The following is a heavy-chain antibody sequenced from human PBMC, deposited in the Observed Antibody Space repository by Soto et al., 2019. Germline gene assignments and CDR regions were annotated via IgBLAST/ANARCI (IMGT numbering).Heavy chain of an antibody. D-gene: IGHD3-10*01. CDR3: ARVRFGELV. J-gene: IGHJ4*02. CDR2: IGVGGGDR. Sequence: ESGGGLVQPGGSLRLSCAVSGFTFSSYAMSWVRQAPGKGLEWVSIIGVGGGDRYYPESVKGRFTISRDNSRDTLYLEMNSLRDEDTAVYYCARVRFGELVWGQGTLVTVSS. CDR1: GFTFSSYA. V-gene: IGHV3-23*01.